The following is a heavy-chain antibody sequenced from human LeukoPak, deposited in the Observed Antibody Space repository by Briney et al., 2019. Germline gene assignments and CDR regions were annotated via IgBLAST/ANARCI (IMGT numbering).Heavy chain of an antibody. D-gene: IGHD6-13*01. CDR3: AKDYSSSWYSGLLYDY. CDR2: ISWDGGST. Sequence: GGSLRLSCAASGFTFDDYTMRWVRQAPGKGLEWVSLISWDGGSTYYADSVKGRFTISRDNSKNSLYLQMNSLRTEDTALYYCAKDYSSSWYSGLLYDYWGQGTLVTVSS. CDR1: GFTFDDYT. J-gene: IGHJ4*02. V-gene: IGHV3-43*01.